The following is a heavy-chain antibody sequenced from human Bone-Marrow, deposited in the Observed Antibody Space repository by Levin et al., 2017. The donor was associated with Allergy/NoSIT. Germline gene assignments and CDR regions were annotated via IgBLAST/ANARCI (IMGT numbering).Heavy chain of an antibody. CDR1: GFTLSTHW. D-gene: IGHD2-2*01. Sequence: GGSLRLSCGASGFTLSTHWMHWVRRGPGEGLVCVSRISPDGSDIRYADAVKGRFTISRDNPKNTVYLEMNSLRDEDTAVYYCVRDTSDWMGMDYWGQGALVTVSS. CDR3: VRDTSDWMGMDY. CDR2: ISPDGSDI. V-gene: IGHV3-74*01. J-gene: IGHJ4*02.